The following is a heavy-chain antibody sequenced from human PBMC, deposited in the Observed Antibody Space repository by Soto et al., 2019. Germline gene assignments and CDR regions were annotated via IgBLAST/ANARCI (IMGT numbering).Heavy chain of an antibody. CDR2: ISSSSSTI. CDR1: GFTFSSYS. V-gene: IGHV3-48*02. CDR3: ARDTDYYDSSGYYKFDY. J-gene: IGHJ4*02. Sequence: PGGSLRLSCAASGFTFSSYSMNWVRQAPGKGLEWVSYISSSSSTIYYADSVKGRFTISRDNAKNSLYLQMNSLRDEDTAVYYCARDTDYYDSSGYYKFDYWGQGTLVTVSS. D-gene: IGHD3-22*01.